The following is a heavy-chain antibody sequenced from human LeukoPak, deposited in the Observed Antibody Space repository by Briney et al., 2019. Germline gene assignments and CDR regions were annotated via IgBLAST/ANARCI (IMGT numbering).Heavy chain of an antibody. D-gene: IGHD6-19*01. Sequence: GGSLRLSCAASGFTLSSSVMSWVRQAPGKGLEWVSSISGNGGSTYYADSVQGRFTISRDNSKNTLYLQMNGLRAEDTAVYYCATEYSGGHYYFNYWGQGTLVTVSS. CDR1: GFTLSSSV. J-gene: IGHJ4*02. CDR2: ISGNGGST. V-gene: IGHV3-23*01. CDR3: ATEYSGGHYYFNY.